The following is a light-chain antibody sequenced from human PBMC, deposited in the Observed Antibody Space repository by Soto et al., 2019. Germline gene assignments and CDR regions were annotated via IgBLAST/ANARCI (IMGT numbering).Light chain of an antibody. Sequence: EIVLTQSPGTLSLSPGERTTLSCRASQSVSSSFLAWYQQKPGQAPRLLIYGASSRATGIPDRFSGSGSGTDFILTISRLEPEESAVYYCQQYGSSPVTFGQGTKVEIK. CDR2: GAS. J-gene: IGKJ1*01. CDR3: QQYGSSPVT. V-gene: IGKV3-20*01. CDR1: QSVSSSF.